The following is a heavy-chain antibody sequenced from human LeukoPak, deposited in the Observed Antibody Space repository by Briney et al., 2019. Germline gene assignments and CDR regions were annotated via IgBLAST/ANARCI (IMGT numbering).Heavy chain of an antibody. CDR3: AKAGTTGIHHWFDP. V-gene: IGHV4-38-2*01. Sequence: PPETLSLTCVVSGYSLSNDYSWGGIRQPPGKGLEWIGNIYHSGGSYYNPSLKSRVTILVDTSKNQFSLKLSSVPAADTAVYYCAKAGTTGIHHWFDPWGQGNLVTVSS. CDR2: IYHSGGS. D-gene: IGHD1-1*01. CDR1: GYSLSNDYS. J-gene: IGHJ5*02.